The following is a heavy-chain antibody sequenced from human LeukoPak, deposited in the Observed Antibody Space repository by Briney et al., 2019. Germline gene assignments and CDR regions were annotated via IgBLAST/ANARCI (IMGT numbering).Heavy chain of an antibody. J-gene: IGHJ4*02. V-gene: IGHV4-59*08. D-gene: IGHD5-24*01. CDR2: IYYSGST. CDR1: GGSISSYY. Sequence: PSETLSLTCTVSGGSISSYYWSWIRQPPGKELEWIGYIYYSGSTNYNPSLKSRVTMSVDTSKNQFSLKLSSVTAADTAVYYCARHGRDGYNLDYWGQGTLVTVSS. CDR3: ARHGRDGYNLDY.